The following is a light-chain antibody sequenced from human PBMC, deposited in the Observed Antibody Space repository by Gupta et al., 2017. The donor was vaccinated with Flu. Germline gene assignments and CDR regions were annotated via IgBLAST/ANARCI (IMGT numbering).Light chain of an antibody. Sequence: SSLTQPASMSATPGQSITISCTGTNSDLDAYNYVSWYQRYPGEAPKLMIYENNGRPSGVSDRFSGSKSGNTASVNISGLQTEDEADYYCSSDTGSTNLVFGGGTQLTVL. CDR1: NSDLDAYNY. CDR3: SSDTGSTNLV. V-gene: IGLV2-14*01. J-gene: IGLJ7*01. CDR2: ENN.